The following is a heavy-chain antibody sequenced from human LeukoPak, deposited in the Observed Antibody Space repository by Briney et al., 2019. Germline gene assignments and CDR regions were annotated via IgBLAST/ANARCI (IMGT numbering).Heavy chain of an antibody. V-gene: IGHV4-4*07. Sequence: PSETLSLTCTVSGGSISSYYWSWIRQPAGKGLEWIGRIYTSGSTNYNPSLKSRVTISVDTSKNQFSLKLSSVTAADTAVYYCARIYGSGSYYPYYFDYWGQGTLVTVSS. CDR2: IYTSGST. CDR1: GGSISSYY. J-gene: IGHJ4*02. D-gene: IGHD3-10*01. CDR3: ARIYGSGSYYPYYFDY.